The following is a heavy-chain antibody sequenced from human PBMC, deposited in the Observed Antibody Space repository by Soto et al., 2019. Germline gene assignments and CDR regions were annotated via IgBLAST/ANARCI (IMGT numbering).Heavy chain of an antibody. D-gene: IGHD3-10*01. CDR1: GYTLTELS. CDR3: ATTVVYYYGSGSYRNWFDP. V-gene: IGHV1-24*01. J-gene: IGHJ5*02. CDR2: FDPEDGET. Sequence: GASVKVSCKVSGYTLTELSMHWVRQAPGKGLEWMGGFDPEDGETIYAQKFQGRVTMTEDTSTDTAYMELSSLRSEDTAVYYCATTVVYYYGSGSYRNWFDPWGQGTLVTV.